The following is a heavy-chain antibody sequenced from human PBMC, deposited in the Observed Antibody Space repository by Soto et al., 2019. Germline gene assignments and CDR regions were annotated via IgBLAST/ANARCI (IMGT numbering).Heavy chain of an antibody. Sequence: ASVKVSCKAAGYAFTTYGLHWVRQAPGRRLEWMGWINAGNGNTKYSQKFEGRVTITRGTSANTAYMELSRLTSEDTAVYYCAKYCSGGSCYGGYDYWGHGILVTVSS. V-gene: IGHV1-3*01. CDR1: GYAFTTYG. J-gene: IGHJ4*01. CDR3: AKYCSGGSCYGGYDY. CDR2: INAGNGNT. D-gene: IGHD2-15*01.